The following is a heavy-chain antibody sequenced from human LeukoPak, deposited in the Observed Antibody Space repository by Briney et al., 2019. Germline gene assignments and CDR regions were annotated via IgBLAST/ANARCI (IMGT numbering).Heavy chain of an antibody. CDR3: ARTVTATSLLFDY. Sequence: ASVKVSCKTSGYTFTSYGITWLRQAPGQGLDCMGWISPYNGNTNYAQRLQGRVTMTTDTSKSTDFMELRSIRSDDTAVYYCARTVTATSLLFDYWGQGTLVTVSS. D-gene: IGHD2-21*02. CDR1: GYTFTSYG. V-gene: IGHV1-18*01. CDR2: ISPYNGNT. J-gene: IGHJ4*02.